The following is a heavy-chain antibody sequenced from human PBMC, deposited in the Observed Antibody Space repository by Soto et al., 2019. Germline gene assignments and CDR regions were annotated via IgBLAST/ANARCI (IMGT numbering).Heavy chain of an antibody. CDR2: ISGSGGNT. CDR1: GFTFSSYA. CDR3: SRGTVTTVVTWFDP. J-gene: IGHJ5*02. V-gene: IGHV3-23*01. D-gene: IGHD4-17*01. Sequence: EVQLLESGGDFVQPGGSLRLSCAASGFTFSSYAMSWVRQAPGKGLEWVSAISGSGGNTNYADSVQGRFTISSDNSKNTLDLLMTSLGAEDTAVYYGSRGTVTTVVTWFDPWGQGTLATVAS.